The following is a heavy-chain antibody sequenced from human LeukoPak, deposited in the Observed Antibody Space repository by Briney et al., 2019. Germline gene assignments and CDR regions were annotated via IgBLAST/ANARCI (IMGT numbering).Heavy chain of an antibody. CDR3: THKTGSDY. CDR2: ISDNGAST. V-gene: IGHV3-23*01. J-gene: IGHJ4*02. Sequence: GASLRLSCAASGFTFSNAAMSWVRQAPGKGLEWVSTISDNGASTFYADSVKGRFTISRDNSKNTLYLQMNSLRAEDTAVYFCTHKTGSDYWGQGTLVTVSS. CDR1: GFTFSNAA.